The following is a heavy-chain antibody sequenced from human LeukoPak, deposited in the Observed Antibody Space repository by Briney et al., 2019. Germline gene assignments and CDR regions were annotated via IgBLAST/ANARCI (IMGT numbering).Heavy chain of an antibody. CDR2: IYTSGST. J-gene: IGHJ4*02. CDR3: ARIKYSSSPFDY. Sequence: SQTLSLTCTASGGSISSGSYYWSWIRQPAGKGLEWIGRIYTSGSTNYNPSLKSRVTISVDRSNNQFSLKLSSVTAADTAVYYCARIKYSSSPFDYWGQGTLVTVSS. CDR1: GGSISSGSYY. V-gene: IGHV4-61*02. D-gene: IGHD6-6*01.